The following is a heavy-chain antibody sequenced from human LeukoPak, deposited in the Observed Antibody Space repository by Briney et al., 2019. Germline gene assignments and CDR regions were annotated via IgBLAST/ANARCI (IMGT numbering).Heavy chain of an antibody. CDR2: IYYSGST. CDR3: ARNGYDFWSGPNAFDI. Sequence: SETLSLTCTVSGGSINSYYWSWIRQPPGKGLEWIGYIYYSGSTNYNPSLKSRVTISVDTSKNQFSLKLSSVTAADTAVYYCARNGYDFWSGPNAFDIWGQGTMVTVSS. CDR1: GGSINSYY. V-gene: IGHV4-59*01. D-gene: IGHD3-3*01. J-gene: IGHJ3*02.